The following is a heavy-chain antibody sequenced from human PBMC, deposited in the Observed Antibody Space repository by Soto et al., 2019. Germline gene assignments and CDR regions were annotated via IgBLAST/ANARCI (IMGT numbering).Heavy chain of an antibody. CDR3: ARGRLGYCSSTSCYEADY. CDR1: GGTFSIYT. CDR2: IIPILGIA. D-gene: IGHD2-2*01. Sequence: ASVNVSCKASGGTFSIYTISWVLQAPGQGLEWMGRIIPILGIANYAQKFQGRVTITADKSTSTAYMELSSLRSEDTAVYYCARGRLGYCSSTSCYEADYWGQG. J-gene: IGHJ4*02. V-gene: IGHV1-69*02.